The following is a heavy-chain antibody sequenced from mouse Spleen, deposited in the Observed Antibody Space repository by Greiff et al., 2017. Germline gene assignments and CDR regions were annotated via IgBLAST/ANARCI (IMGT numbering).Heavy chain of an antibody. V-gene: IGHV5-16*01. D-gene: IGHD4-1*01. J-gene: IGHJ1*03. CDR2: INYDGSST. CDR3: AVLTGTVWYFDV. Sequence: DVKLVESEGGLVQPGSSMKLSCTASGFTFSDYYMAWVRQVPEKGLEWVANINYDGSSTYYLDSLKSRFIISRDNAKNILYLQMSSLKSEDTATYYCAVLTGTVWYFDVWGTGTTVTVSS. CDR1: GFTFSDYY.